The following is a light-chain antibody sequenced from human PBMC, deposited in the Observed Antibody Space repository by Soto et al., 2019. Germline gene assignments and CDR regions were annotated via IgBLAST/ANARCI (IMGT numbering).Light chain of an antibody. Sequence: EVVLTQSPATLSLSPGERATLSCRASQNVITYLAWYQQKPGQAPRLLIYDASNRATGIPARFSGSGSGTDFTLTISSLEPEDFAVYYWQQRSNWPPTFGQGTRLEIK. CDR3: QQRSNWPPT. CDR2: DAS. J-gene: IGKJ5*01. CDR1: QNVITY. V-gene: IGKV3-11*01.